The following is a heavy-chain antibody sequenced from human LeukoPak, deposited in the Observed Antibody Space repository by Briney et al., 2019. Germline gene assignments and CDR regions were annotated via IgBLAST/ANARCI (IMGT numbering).Heavy chain of an antibody. CDR2: IWYDGSNK. V-gene: IGHV3-33*06. Sequence: GGSLRLSCAASGFTFSSYGMHWVRQAPGKGLEWEAVIWYDGSNKYYADSVKGRFTISRDNSKNTLYLQMNSLRAEDTAVYYCAKGAVAANWFDPWGQGTLVTVSS. CDR3: AKGAVAANWFDP. J-gene: IGHJ5*02. D-gene: IGHD6-19*01. CDR1: GFTFSSYG.